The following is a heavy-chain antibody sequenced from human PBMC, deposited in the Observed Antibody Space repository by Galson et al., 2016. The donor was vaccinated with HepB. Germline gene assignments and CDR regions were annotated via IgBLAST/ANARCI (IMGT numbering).Heavy chain of an antibody. V-gene: IGHV3-30*04. CDR1: GFRFGTYA. Sequence: SLRLSCAASGFRFGTYAMHWVRQAPGKGLEWVAGIPNDGNNKYYIDSAKGRFTISRDNFRNTLYLQLSSLRAEDTGVYYCARDGGAAWIQLWFDNWGHGTVVTVSP. J-gene: IGHJ4*01. CDR3: ARDGGAAWIQLWFDN. D-gene: IGHD5-18*01. CDR2: IPNDGNNK.